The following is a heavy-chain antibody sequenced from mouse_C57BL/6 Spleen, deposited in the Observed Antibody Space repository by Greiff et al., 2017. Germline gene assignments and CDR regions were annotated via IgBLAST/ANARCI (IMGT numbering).Heavy chain of an antibody. Sequence: EVQLVESGGDLVKPGGSLKLSCAASGFTFSSYGMSWVRQTPDRRLEWVATISSGGSYTYYQDSVKGRFTISRDNANNTLSLQMSRRKSEDTAMYYGASRLGRQDYYAMDFWGQGTSVTVSS. CDR3: ASRLGRQDYYAMDF. J-gene: IGHJ4*01. CDR1: GFTFSSYG. CDR2: ISSGGSYT. V-gene: IGHV5-6*01. D-gene: IGHD1-2*01.